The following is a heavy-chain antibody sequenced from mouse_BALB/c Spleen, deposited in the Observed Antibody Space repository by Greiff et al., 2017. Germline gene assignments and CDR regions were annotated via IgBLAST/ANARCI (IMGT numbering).Heavy chain of an antibody. CDR1: GYAFTNYL. CDR3: ARGHYYYGSSFDY. CDR2: INPGSGGT. J-gene: IGHJ2*01. D-gene: IGHD1-1*01. Sequence: QVQLQQSGAELVRPGTSVKVSCKASGYAFTNYLIEWVKQRPGQGLEWIGVINPGSGGTNYNEKFKGKATLTADKSSSTAYMQLSSLTSDDSAVYFCARGHYYYGSSFDYWGQGTTLTVSS. V-gene: IGHV1-54*01.